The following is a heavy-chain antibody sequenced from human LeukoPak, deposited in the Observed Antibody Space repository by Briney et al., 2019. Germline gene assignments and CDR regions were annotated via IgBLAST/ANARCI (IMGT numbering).Heavy chain of an antibody. J-gene: IGHJ4*02. CDR3: ARGGSTGYYDSSGLPAVTPLQY. Sequence: GGSLRLSCAASGFTVSSNYMSWVRQAPGKGLEWVSVIYSGGSTYYADSVKGRFTISRDNSKNTLYLQMNSLRAEDTAVYYCARGGSTGYYDSSGLPAVTPLQYWGQGTLVTVSS. CDR2: IYSGGST. D-gene: IGHD3-22*01. CDR1: GFTVSSNY. V-gene: IGHV3-66*01.